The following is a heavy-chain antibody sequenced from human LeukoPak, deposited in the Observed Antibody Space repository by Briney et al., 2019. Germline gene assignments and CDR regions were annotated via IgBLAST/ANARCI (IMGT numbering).Heavy chain of an antibody. CDR3: ARDRSGYDYIDY. Sequence: SETLSLTCAVYGGSFSGYYWSWIRQPPGKGLEWIGEINHSGSTNYNPSLKSRVTISVDTSKNQFSLKLSSVTAADTAVYYCARDRSGYDYIDYWGQGTLVTVSS. J-gene: IGHJ4*02. CDR1: GGSFSGYY. CDR2: INHSGST. V-gene: IGHV4-34*01. D-gene: IGHD5-12*01.